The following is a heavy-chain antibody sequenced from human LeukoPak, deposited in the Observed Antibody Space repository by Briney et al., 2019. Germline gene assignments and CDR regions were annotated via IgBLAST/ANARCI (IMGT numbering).Heavy chain of an antibody. V-gene: IGHV1-2*02. J-gene: IGHJ4*02. Sequence: ASVKVSCKASGYTFTGYYMHWVRHAPGQGLEWMGWINPNSGGTNYAQKFQGRVTMTRDTSISTAYMELSRLRSDDTAVYYCARDDRSGWYEKFDYWGQGTLVTVSS. D-gene: IGHD6-19*01. CDR1: GYTFTGYY. CDR2: INPNSGGT. CDR3: ARDDRSGWYEKFDY.